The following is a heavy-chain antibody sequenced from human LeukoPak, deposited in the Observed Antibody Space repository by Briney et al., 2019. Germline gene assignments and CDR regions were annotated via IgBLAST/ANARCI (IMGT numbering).Heavy chain of an antibody. CDR2: IYYSGST. J-gene: IGHJ6*02. Sequence: SETLSPTCTVSGGSISSYYWGWIRQPPGKGRGWIGYIYYSGSTNYNPSLKSPVTISVDTSKNQFPLKLSSVTAADTAVYYCARGTVPYYYYYGMDVWGQGTTVTVSS. V-gene: IGHV4-59*01. CDR3: ARGTVPYYYYYGMDV. D-gene: IGHD4-17*01. CDR1: GGSISSYY.